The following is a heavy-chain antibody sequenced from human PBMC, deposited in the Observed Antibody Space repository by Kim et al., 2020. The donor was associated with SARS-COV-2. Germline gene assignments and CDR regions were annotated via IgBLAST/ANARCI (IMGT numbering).Heavy chain of an antibody. CDR1: GGTFSSYA. J-gene: IGHJ6*02. CDR2: IIPIFGTA. D-gene: IGHD5-18*01. Sequence: SVKVSCKASGGTFSSYAISWVRQAPGQGLEWMGGIIPIFGTANYAQKFQGRVTITADESTSTAYMELSSLRSEDTAVYYCARAQVSWDTAMTNYYYGMDVWGQGTTVTVSS. CDR3: ARAQVSWDTAMTNYYYGMDV. V-gene: IGHV1-69*13.